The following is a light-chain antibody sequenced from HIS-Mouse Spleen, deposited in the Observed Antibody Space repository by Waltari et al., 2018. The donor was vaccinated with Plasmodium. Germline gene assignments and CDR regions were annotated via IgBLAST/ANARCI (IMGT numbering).Light chain of an antibody. CDR1: SSNIGSNT. J-gene: IGLJ3*02. Sequence: QSVLTQPPSASGTPGQRVTISCSGSSSNIGSNTVNWYQQPPGTAPNLLIHSNNQRPSGVPDRFSGSKSGTSAALAISGLQSEDEADYYCAAWDDSLNGRVFGGGTKLTVL. CDR2: SNN. CDR3: AAWDDSLNGRV. V-gene: IGLV1-44*01.